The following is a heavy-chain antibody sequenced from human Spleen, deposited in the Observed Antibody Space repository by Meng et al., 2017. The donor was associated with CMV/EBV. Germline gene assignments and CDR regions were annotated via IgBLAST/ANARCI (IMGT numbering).Heavy chain of an antibody. D-gene: IGHD2-15*01. V-gene: IGHV3-48*03. CDR1: GGSINTYY. J-gene: IGHJ4*02. CDR2: INAGPTNI. Sequence: GGSLRLSCTVSGGSINTYYWSWVRQAPGKGLEWLAHINAGPTNIYYADSVKGRFTISRDDAKSSLYLQMSSLRADDTALYYCARELPGSWEPFDYWGQGALVTVSS. CDR3: ARELPGSWEPFDY.